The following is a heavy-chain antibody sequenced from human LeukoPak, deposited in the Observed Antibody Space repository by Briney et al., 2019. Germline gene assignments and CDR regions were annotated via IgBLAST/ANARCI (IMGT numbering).Heavy chain of an antibody. CDR1: GYTFTSYD. V-gene: IGHV1-8*01. CDR2: MNPNSGNT. CDR3: ARGYDILTGYSDLDY. D-gene: IGHD3-9*01. J-gene: IGHJ4*02. Sequence: ASVKVSCKASGYTFTSYDINWVRQATGQGLEWMGWMNPNSGNTGYAQKFQGRVTMTTDTSTSTAYMELRSLRSDDTAVYYCARGYDILTGYSDLDYWGQGTLVTVSS.